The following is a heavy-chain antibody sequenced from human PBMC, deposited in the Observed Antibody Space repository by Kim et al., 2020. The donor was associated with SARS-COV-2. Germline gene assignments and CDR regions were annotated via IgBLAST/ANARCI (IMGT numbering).Heavy chain of an antibody. J-gene: IGHJ6*02. CDR2: MNPNSGNT. Sequence: ASVKVSCKASGYTFTSYDINWVRQATGQGLEWMGWMNPNSGNTGYAQKFQGRVTMTRNTSISTAYMELSSLRSEDTAVYYCARVIDSGSQGYYYYGMDVWGQGTTVTVSS. CDR1: GYTFTSYD. D-gene: IGHD1-26*01. CDR3: ARVIDSGSQGYYYYGMDV. V-gene: IGHV1-8*01.